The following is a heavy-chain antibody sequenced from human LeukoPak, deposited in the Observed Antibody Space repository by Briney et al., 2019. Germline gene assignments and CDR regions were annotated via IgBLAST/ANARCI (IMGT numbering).Heavy chain of an antibody. CDR1: GYTFTSYA. Sequence: ASVKVSCKASGYTFTSYAMNWVRQAPGQGLEWMGWINTNTGNPTYAQGFTGRFVFSLDTSVSTAYLQISSLKAEDTAVYYCARGLSPDTAMDHFDYWGQGTLVTVSS. V-gene: IGHV7-4-1*02. J-gene: IGHJ4*02. CDR2: INTNTGNP. CDR3: ARGLSPDTAMDHFDY. D-gene: IGHD5-18*01.